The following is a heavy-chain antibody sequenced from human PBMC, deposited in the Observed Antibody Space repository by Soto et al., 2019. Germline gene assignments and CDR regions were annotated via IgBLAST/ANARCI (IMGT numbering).Heavy chain of an antibody. CDR3: AKDGSGLRHYYYYMDV. Sequence: EVQLVESGGGLVQPGRSLRLSCAASGFTFDDYAMHWVRQAPGKGLEWVSGISWNSGSIGYADSVKGRFTISRDNAKNSLYLQMNCLRAEDTALYYCAKDGSGLRHYYYYMDVWGKGTTVTVSS. CDR2: ISWNSGSI. CDR1: GFTFDDYA. J-gene: IGHJ6*03. V-gene: IGHV3-9*01. D-gene: IGHD6-19*01.